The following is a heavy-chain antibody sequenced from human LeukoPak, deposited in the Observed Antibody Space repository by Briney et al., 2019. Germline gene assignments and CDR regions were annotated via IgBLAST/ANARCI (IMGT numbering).Heavy chain of an antibody. V-gene: IGHV3-49*04. Sequence: GRSLRLSCTVSGFTFGDHAMSWVRQAPGKGVEWVGFIRSKTYGGTTEYGAGVKGRFIISRDDSTSIAYLQMNSLKTEDTAVYYCTRGPIQLWLYHGMDVWGQGTTVTVSS. CDR2: IRSKTYGGTT. CDR1: GFTFGDHA. CDR3: TRGPIQLWLYHGMDV. D-gene: IGHD5-18*01. J-gene: IGHJ6*02.